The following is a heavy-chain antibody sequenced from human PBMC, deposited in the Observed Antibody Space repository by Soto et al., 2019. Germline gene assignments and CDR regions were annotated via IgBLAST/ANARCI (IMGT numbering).Heavy chain of an antibody. CDR3: AKDVGQPLVLSYGMDV. D-gene: IGHD6-13*01. J-gene: IGHJ6*02. CDR1: GFTFRSFG. Sequence: QVQLVESGGGVIQPGTSLSLSCASSGFTFRSFGMYWVRQAPGKGLEWVAVVSYDGNHKYYADSVKGRFTVSRDNAKNVLDLQMIGLRGEDTAVYYCAKDVGQPLVLSYGMDVWGQGTTVTVSS. V-gene: IGHV3-30*18. CDR2: VSYDGNHK.